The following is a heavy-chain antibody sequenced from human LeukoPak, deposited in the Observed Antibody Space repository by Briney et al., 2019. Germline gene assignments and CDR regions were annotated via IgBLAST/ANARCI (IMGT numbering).Heavy chain of an antibody. CDR3: ARDVGAYCGGDCYSYYYYMDV. J-gene: IGHJ6*03. Sequence: PGGSLRLSCAASGFSVGTNYMTWVRQAPGKGLEWVSSISSSSSYIYYADSVKGRFTISRDNAKNSLYLQMNSLRAEDTAVYYCARDVGAYCGGDCYSYYYYMDVWGKGTTVTVSS. D-gene: IGHD2-21*02. CDR1: GFSVGTNY. V-gene: IGHV3-21*01. CDR2: ISSSSSYI.